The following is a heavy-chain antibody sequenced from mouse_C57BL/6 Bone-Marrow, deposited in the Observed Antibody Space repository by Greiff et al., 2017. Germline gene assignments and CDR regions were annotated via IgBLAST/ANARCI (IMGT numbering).Heavy chain of an antibody. CDR3: ARSDYYGSSPWFAY. CDR1: GYTFTDYN. V-gene: IGHV1-22*01. J-gene: IGHJ3*01. CDR2: INPNNGGT. Sequence: VQLQQSGPELVKPGASVKMSCKASGYTFTDYNMHWVKQSHGKSLEWIGYINPNNGGTSYNQKFKGKATLTVNKSSSTAYMDLRSLTSEESAVYYCARSDYYGSSPWFAYWGQGTLVTVSA. D-gene: IGHD1-1*01.